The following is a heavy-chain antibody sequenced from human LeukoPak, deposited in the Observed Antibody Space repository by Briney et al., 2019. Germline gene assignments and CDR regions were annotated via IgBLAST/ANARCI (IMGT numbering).Heavy chain of an antibody. CDR2: INPNSGGT. J-gene: IGHJ6*03. CDR3: ARDMAKAVAGYYYYYMDV. Sequence: ASVKVSCKASGHTFTRYGISWVRQAPGQGLEWMGWINPNSGGTNYAQKFQGRVTMTRDTSISTAYMELSRLRSDDTAVYYCARDMAKAVAGYYYYYMDVWGKGTTVTVSS. V-gene: IGHV1-2*02. CDR1: GHTFTRYG. D-gene: IGHD6-19*01.